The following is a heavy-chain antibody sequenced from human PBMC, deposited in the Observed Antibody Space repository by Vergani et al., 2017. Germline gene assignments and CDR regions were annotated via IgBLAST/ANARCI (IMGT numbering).Heavy chain of an antibody. Sequence: EVQLVESGGGLVKPGGSLRLSCAASGFTFSSYSMNWVRQAPGKGLEWVSSISSSSSYIYYADSVKGRLTISRDNAKNALYLKMNSLTAEDTAVYYCARDGEVWVGELLRELVYYYGIDVWGQGTTVTVSS. CDR1: GFTFSSYS. J-gene: IGHJ6*02. V-gene: IGHV3-21*01. CDR2: ISSSSSYI. CDR3: ARDGEVWVGELLRELVYYYGIDV. D-gene: IGHD3-10*01.